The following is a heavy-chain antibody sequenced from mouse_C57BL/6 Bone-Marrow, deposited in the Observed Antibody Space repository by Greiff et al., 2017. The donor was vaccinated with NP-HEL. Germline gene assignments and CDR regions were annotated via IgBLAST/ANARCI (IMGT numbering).Heavy chain of an antibody. D-gene: IGHD2-1*01. J-gene: IGHJ4*01. CDR1: GFTFSDYY. CDR3: ARQGIYYGNLYAMDY. Sequence: EVHLVESGGGLVQPGGSLKLSCAASGFTFSDYYMYWVRQTPEKRLEWVAYISNGGGSTYYPDTVKGRFTISRDNAKNTLYLQMSRLKSEDTAMYYCARQGIYYGNLYAMDYWGQGTSVTVSS. V-gene: IGHV5-12*01. CDR2: ISNGGGST.